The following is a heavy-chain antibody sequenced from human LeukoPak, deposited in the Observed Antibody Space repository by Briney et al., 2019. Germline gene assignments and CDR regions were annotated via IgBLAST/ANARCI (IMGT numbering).Heavy chain of an antibody. D-gene: IGHD6-13*01. V-gene: IGHV3-9*01. Sequence: GGSLRLSCAASGFTFDDYAMHWVRQAPGKGLEWVSGISWNSGSIGYADSVKGRFTISRDNSKTTLYLQMDSVKFGDTAVYYCALAADQQLVLGYWGQGTLVTVSS. CDR2: ISWNSGSI. CDR1: GFTFDDYA. CDR3: ALAADQQLVLGY. J-gene: IGHJ4*02.